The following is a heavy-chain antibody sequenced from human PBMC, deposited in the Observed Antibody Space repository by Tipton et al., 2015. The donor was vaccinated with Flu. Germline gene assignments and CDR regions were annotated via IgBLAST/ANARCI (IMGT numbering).Heavy chain of an antibody. CDR2: LYTSVSA. V-gene: IGHV4-4*07. J-gene: IGHJ6*02. D-gene: IGHD3-9*01. CDR3: AREMRNYDILTGYYSYYYGMDV. CDR1: GDSISGFY. Sequence: TLSLTCTVSGDSISGFYWSWIRQPAGKGLEWIGRLYTSVSANYNPSLKSRVTMSVDTSKNQFSLKLSSVTAADTAVYYCAREMRNYDILTGYYSYYYGMDVWGQGTTVTVSS.